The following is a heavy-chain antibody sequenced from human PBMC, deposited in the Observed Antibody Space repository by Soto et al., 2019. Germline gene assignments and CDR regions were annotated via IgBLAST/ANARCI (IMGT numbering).Heavy chain of an antibody. CDR1: GGSISSGGYS. V-gene: IGHV4-30-2*01. J-gene: IGHJ4*02. CDR3: ARGGADSSGSSDY. CDR2: IYHSGST. Sequence: QLQLQESGSGLVKPSQTLSLTCAVSGGSISSGGYSWSWIRQPPGNGLEWIGYIYHSGSTYYNPSLKSRVTISVDRSMNQFSLKLSSVTAEDPAVYYCARGGADSSGSSDYWGQGTLVTVSS. D-gene: IGHD3-22*01.